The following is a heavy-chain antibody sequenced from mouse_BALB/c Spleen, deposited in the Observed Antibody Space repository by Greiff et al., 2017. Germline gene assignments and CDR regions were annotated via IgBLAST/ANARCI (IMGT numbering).Heavy chain of an antibody. Sequence: EVKLMESGGGLVQPGGSLKLSCAASGFTFSSYGMSWVRQTPDKRLELVATINSNGDSTYYPDSVKGRFTISRDNAKNTLYLQMSSLKSEDTAMYYCARGGTTYYAMDYWGQGTSVTVSS. CDR3: ARGGTTYYAMDY. V-gene: IGHV5-6-3*01. CDR1: GFTFSSYG. CDR2: INSNGDST. D-gene: IGHD1-1*01. J-gene: IGHJ4*01.